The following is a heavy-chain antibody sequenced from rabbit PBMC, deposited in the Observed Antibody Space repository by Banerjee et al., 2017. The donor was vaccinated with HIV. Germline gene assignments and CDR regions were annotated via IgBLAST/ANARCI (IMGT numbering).Heavy chain of an antibody. D-gene: IGHD1-1*01. Sequence: QEQLVESGGGLVQPEGSLTLTCTASGFSFSSSYYMCRVRQAPGKGLELIACIYAGSSGGTYYASWAKGRFTISKTSSTTVTLQMTSLTAADTATYFCARAISNSNYALDLWGQGTLVTDS. CDR2: IYAGSSGGT. CDR3: ARAISNSNYALDL. J-gene: IGHJ6*01. V-gene: IGHV1S45*01. CDR1: GFSFSSSYY.